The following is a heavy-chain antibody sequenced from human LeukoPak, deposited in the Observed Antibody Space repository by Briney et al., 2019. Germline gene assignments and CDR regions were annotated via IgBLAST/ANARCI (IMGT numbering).Heavy chain of an antibody. Sequence: GASVKVSCKASGYTFTKYYIHWVRQAPGQGLEWMGIINPSAGSTNYAQKFQGRVTLTRDTSTSTVYMNVSNLRSEDTAVYYCARESLGSYKTVVSVARGHDAFDMWGQGTMVTVSS. CDR1: GYTFTKYY. V-gene: IGHV1-46*01. J-gene: IGHJ3*02. CDR2: INPSAGST. D-gene: IGHD3-22*01. CDR3: ARESLGSYKTVVSVARGHDAFDM.